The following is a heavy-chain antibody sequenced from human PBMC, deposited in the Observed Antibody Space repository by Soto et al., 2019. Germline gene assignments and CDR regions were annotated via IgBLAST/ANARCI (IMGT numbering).Heavy chain of an antibody. V-gene: IGHV3-33*01. CDR1: GFTFSSYG. D-gene: IGHD3-10*01. CDR3: ARMKGVRGVIKDYYMDV. CDR2: IWYDGSNK. Sequence: GGSLRLSCAASGFTFSSYGMHWVRQAPGKGLEWVAVIWYDGSNKYYADSVKGRFTISRDNSKNTLYLQMNSLRAEDTAVYYCARMKGVRGVIKDYYMDVWGKGTTVTVSS. J-gene: IGHJ6*03.